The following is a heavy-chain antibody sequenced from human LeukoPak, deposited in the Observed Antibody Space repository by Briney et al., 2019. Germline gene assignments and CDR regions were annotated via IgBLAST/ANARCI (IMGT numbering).Heavy chain of an antibody. CDR2: ISSSSSYI. CDR1: GFTFSSYS. V-gene: IGHV3-21*01. J-gene: IGHJ4*02. CDR3: ARARTDTGINFGELFYMDMGTPGYFDY. D-gene: IGHD3-10*01. Sequence: GGSLRLSCAASGFTFSSYSMNWVRQAPGKGLEWVSSISSSSSYIYYADSVKGRFTISRDNAKKSLYLQMNNLRAEDTAVYYCARARTDTGINFGELFYMDMGTPGYFDYWGQGTLVTVSS.